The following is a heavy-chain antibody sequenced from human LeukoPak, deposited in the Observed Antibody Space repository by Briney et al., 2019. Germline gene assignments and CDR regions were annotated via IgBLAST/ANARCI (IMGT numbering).Heavy chain of an antibody. CDR3: ARDIEDLCSGGSCYCQAGFDP. CDR1: GGSISSYY. V-gene: IGHV4-59*01. D-gene: IGHD2-15*01. J-gene: IGHJ5*02. Sequence: SETLSLTCTVSGGSISSYYWSWIRQPPGKGLEWIGYIYYSGSTNYNPSLKSRVTISVDTSKNQFSQKLSSVTAADTAVYYCARDIEDLCSGGSCYCQAGFDPWGQGTLVTVSS. CDR2: IYYSGST.